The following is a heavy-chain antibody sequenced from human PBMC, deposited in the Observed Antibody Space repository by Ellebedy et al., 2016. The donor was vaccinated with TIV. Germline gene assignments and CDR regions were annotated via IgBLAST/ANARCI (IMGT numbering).Heavy chain of an antibody. V-gene: IGHV3-74*01. D-gene: IGHD2-21*02. CDR1: GFTFSSYS. CDR3: ARDCLDRVCGGDYYFDY. Sequence: ETLSLTCAASGFTFSSYSMNWVRQAPGKGLEWVSRINVDGSGTTYADSVKGRFTISRDNAQNTLYLQMNSLRAEDTAVYYYARDCLDRVCGGDYYFDYWGQGTLVTVSS. CDR2: INVDGSGT. J-gene: IGHJ4*02.